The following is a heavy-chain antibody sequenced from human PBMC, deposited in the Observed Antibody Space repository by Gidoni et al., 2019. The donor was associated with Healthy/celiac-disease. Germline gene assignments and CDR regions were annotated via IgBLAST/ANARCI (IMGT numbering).Heavy chain of an antibody. Sequence: GLVKPSQTLSLTCAISGDSVSSNSAAWNWIRQSPSRGLEWLGRTYYRSKWYNDYAVSVKSRITINPDTSKNQFSLQLNSVTPEDTAVYYCAREGGYCSGGSCLPEPSWFDPWGQGTLVTVSS. CDR3: AREGGYCSGGSCLPEPSWFDP. CDR2: TYYRSKWYN. V-gene: IGHV6-1*02. D-gene: IGHD2-15*01. J-gene: IGHJ5*02. CDR1: GDSVSSNSAA.